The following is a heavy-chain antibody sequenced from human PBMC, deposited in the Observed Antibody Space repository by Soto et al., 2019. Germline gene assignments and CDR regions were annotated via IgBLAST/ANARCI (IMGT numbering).Heavy chain of an antibody. D-gene: IGHD1-26*01. CDR2: IYYSGST. CDR1: GGSISSSSYY. CDR3: ARTTYSGSRPGDWFDP. Sequence: SETLSLTCTVSGGSISSSSYYWGWIRQPPGKGLEWIGSIYYSGSTNYNPSLKSRVTISVDTSKNQFSLKLSSVTAADTAVYYCARTTYSGSRPGDWFDPWGQGTLVTVSS. J-gene: IGHJ5*02. V-gene: IGHV4-39*07.